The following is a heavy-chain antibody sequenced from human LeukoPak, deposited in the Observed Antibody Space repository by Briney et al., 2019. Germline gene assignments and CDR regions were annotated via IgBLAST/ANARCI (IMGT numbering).Heavy chain of an antibody. J-gene: IGHJ4*02. CDR2: IGSGSSPT. CDR3: AREATLIQ. CDR1: GGSIGSGGYY. D-gene: IGHD1-1*01. Sequence: PSETLSLTCTVSGGSIGSGGYYWSWVRQAPGKGLEWVSYIGSGSSPTYYAESMKGRFTISRDNANNSLYLQMNSLRDEDTAVYYCAREATLIQWGQGTLVTVSS. V-gene: IGHV3-48*02.